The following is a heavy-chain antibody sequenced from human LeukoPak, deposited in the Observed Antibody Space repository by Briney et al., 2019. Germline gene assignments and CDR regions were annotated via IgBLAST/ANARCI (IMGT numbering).Heavy chain of an antibody. CDR1: GFTFSSYS. CDR2: ISSSSSYI. Sequence: GGSLRLSCAASGFTFSSYSMNWVRQAPGKGLEGVSSISSSSSYIYYADSVKGRFTISRDNAKNSLYLQMNSLRAEDTAVYYCATTSGSNSNWFEPWGQGTLVAVSS. V-gene: IGHV3-21*01. J-gene: IGHJ5*02. D-gene: IGHD1-26*01. CDR3: ATTSGSNSNWFEP.